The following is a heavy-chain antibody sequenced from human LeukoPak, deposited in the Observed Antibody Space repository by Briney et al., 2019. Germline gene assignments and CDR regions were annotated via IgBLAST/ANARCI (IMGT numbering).Heavy chain of an antibody. J-gene: IGHJ5*02. CDR1: GGSLSYYY. Sequence: PSETLSLTCAVYGGSLSYYYWNWIRQPPGKGLEWIGEINHRGRTSFNPSLNSRLTISVDTSKNQFSLKLSSVTAADTAVYYCARDTAVNWFDPWGQGTLVTVSS. CDR2: INHRGRT. CDR3: ARDTAVNWFDP. V-gene: IGHV4-34*01. D-gene: IGHD4-17*01.